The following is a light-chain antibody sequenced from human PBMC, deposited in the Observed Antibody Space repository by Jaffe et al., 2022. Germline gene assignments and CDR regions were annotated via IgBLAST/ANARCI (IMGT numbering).Light chain of an antibody. J-gene: IGLJ2*01. Sequence: QSALTQPPSASGSPGQSVTISCTGTSSDVGGCKYVSWYQQHPGKAPKLMIYEVTKRPPGVPDRFSGSKSGNTASLTVSGLQAEDEADYYCSSCVGTSIVFGGGTKLTVL. V-gene: IGLV2-8*01. CDR1: SSDVGGCKY. CDR2: EVT. CDR3: SSCVGTSIV.